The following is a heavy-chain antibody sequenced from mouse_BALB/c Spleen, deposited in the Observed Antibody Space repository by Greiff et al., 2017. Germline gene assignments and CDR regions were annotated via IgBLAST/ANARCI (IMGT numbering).Heavy chain of an antibody. CDR3: ARLGDLAWFAY. V-gene: IGHV1S81*02. CDR2: INPSNGRT. CDR1: GYTFTSYW. J-gene: IGHJ3*01. Sequence: QVQLQQPGAELVKPGASVKLSCKASGYTFTSYWMHWVKQRPGQGLEWIGEINPSNGRTNYNEKFKSKATLTVDKSSSTAYMQLSSLTSEDSAVYYCARLGDLAWFAYWGQGSLVTVSA. D-gene: IGHD3-1*01.